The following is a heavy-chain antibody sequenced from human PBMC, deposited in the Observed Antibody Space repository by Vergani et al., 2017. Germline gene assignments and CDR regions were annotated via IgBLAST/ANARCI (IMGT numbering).Heavy chain of an antibody. J-gene: IGHJ1*01. Sequence: QVHLVESGGGVVQPGRSLRLSCVVSGFTSSYYGMQWVRQAPGKGLEWVAEISYDGTQKYYADSVKGRFTISRDNSKSTLYLQMNSLRTEDTAVYYCATKRCGKPDCQIGYFRQWVQGTLVTVSS. V-gene: IGHV3-30*03. CDR2: ISYDGTQK. D-gene: IGHD2-21*02. CDR1: GFTSSYYG. CDR3: ATKRCGKPDCQIGYFRQ.